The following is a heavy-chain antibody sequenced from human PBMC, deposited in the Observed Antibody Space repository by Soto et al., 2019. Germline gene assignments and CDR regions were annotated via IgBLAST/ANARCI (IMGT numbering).Heavy chain of an antibody. V-gene: IGHV4-59*01. D-gene: IGHD5-12*01. Sequence: QVQLQVSAPGLVKPSETLSLTCTVSGDSISAYSGSWVRQPPGKGLEWIGNIHYNGNTKYNPSLKRRVSMSVDTSKNQFSLRLISVTAADTAKYFCAREGNLGRWLQPLDFWGQGTLVTVSS. J-gene: IGHJ4*02. CDR2: IHYNGNT. CDR3: AREGNLGRWLQPLDF. CDR1: GDSISAYS.